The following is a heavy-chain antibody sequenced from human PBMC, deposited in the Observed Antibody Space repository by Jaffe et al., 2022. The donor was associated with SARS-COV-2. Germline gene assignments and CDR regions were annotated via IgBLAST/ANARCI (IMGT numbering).Heavy chain of an antibody. J-gene: IGHJ6*02. D-gene: IGHD6-19*01. Sequence: QVQLQESGPGLVKPSGTLSLTCAVSGGSISSSNWWSWVRQPPGKGLEWIGEIYHSGSTNYNPSLKSRVTISVDKSKNQFSLKLSSVTAADTAVYYCARYSSGPRGDYYYGMDVWGQGTTVTVSS. V-gene: IGHV4-4*02. CDR2: IYHSGST. CDR3: ARYSSGPRGDYYYGMDV. CDR1: GGSISSSNW.